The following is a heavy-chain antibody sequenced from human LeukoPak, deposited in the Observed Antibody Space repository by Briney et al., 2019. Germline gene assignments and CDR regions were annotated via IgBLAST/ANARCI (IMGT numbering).Heavy chain of an antibody. CDR1: GFTFSSYA. CDR2: ISGSGGST. Sequence: GGSLRLFYAASGFTFSSYAMSWVRQAPGKGLEWVSAISGSGGSTYHADSVKGRITISRDNSKNTLYLQMNSLRAEDTAVYYCARRVATYYFDYWGQGTLVTVSS. J-gene: IGHJ4*02. D-gene: IGHD5-12*01. V-gene: IGHV3-23*01. CDR3: ARRVATYYFDY.